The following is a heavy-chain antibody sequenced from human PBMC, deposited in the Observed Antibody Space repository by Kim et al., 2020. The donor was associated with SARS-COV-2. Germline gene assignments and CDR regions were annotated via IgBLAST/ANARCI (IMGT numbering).Heavy chain of an antibody. J-gene: IGHJ6*02. D-gene: IGHD6-19*01. CDR1: GFTFSSYA. Sequence: GGSLRLSCAASGFTFSSYAMSWVRQAPGKGLEWVSAISGSGGSTYYADSVKGRFTISRDNSKNTLYLQMNSLRAEDTDVYYCAKDGSSGWFFYYYYGMDVWGQGTTVTVSS. V-gene: IGHV3-23*01. CDR2: ISGSGGST. CDR3: AKDGSSGWFFYYYYGMDV.